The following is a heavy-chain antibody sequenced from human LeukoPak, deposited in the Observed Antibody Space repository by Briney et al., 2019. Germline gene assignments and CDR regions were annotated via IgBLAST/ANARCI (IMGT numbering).Heavy chain of an antibody. CDR2: INPNSGGA. CDR1: GYTFTSYD. J-gene: IGHJ4*02. CDR3: AREGKKGICLY. V-gene: IGHV1-2*02. D-gene: IGHD6-13*01. Sequence: GASVKVSCKASGYTFTSYDINWVRQAPGQGLEWMGWINPNSGGANYAQKFQGRVTMTRNTSISTAYMELSRLRSDDTAVYYCAREGKKGICLYWGQGTLVTVSS.